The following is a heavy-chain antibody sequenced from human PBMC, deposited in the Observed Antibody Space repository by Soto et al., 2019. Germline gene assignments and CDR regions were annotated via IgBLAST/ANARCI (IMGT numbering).Heavy chain of an antibody. CDR3: ARTVGAAYSFDF. Sequence: QVQLQESGPGLVKPSETLSLTCTVSCDSLPKYYWSLIRQPAGQGLEWIWRIYTSGSTNYHPSLNRRVTISIDTSQTHSPLTLKAVTAACPSVYYCARTVGAAYSFDFWGPGALVTV. V-gene: IGHV4-4*07. J-gene: IGHJ4*02. D-gene: IGHD1-26*01. CDR1: CDSLPKYY. CDR2: IYTSGST.